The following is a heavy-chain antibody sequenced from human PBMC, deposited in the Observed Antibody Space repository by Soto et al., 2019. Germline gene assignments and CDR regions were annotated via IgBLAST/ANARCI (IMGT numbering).Heavy chain of an antibody. CDR2: IYYSGST. D-gene: IGHD2-2*01. V-gene: IGHV4-59*01. CDR1: GGSISSYY. J-gene: IGHJ4*02. CDR3: ARATGYCSSTSCYAHFDD. Sequence: PSETLSLTCTVSGGSISSYYWSWIRQPPGKGLEWIGYIYYSGSTNYNPSLKSRVTISVDTSKNQFSLKLSSVTAADTAVYYCARATGYCSSTSCYAHFDDWGQGTLVTVSS.